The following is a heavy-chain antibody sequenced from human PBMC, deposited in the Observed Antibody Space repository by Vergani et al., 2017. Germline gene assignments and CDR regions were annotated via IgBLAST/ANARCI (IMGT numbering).Heavy chain of an antibody. J-gene: IGHJ3*02. Sequence: QVQLVQSGSELEKPGASVKVSCKASGYTFTNSAMNWVRQAPGQGLEWMGWLNTNTGNPTYAQGFTGRFVFSLDTSVSTAYLHISSLKAEDTAMYYCAKDRIQLGTASDIFDIWGQGTMVTVSS. V-gene: IGHV7-4-1*02. D-gene: IGHD7-27*01. CDR2: LNTNTGNP. CDR1: GYTFTNSA. CDR3: AKDRIQLGTASDIFDI.